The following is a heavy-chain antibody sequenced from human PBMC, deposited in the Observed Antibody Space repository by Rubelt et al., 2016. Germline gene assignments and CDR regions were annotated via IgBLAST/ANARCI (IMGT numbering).Heavy chain of an antibody. V-gene: IGHV1-69*04. D-gene: IGHD4-11*01. Sequence: QVQLVQSGAEVKKPGSSVKVSCKASGGTFSSYAISWVRQAPGQGLEWMGRIIPILGIANYAQKFQGRVTITADKSTSTAYMELSSLRSEDTAVYYCARDDSHLDVFDIWGQGTMVSVSS. CDR2: IIPILGIA. CDR3: ARDDSHLDVFDI. J-gene: IGHJ3*02. CDR1: GGTFSSYA.